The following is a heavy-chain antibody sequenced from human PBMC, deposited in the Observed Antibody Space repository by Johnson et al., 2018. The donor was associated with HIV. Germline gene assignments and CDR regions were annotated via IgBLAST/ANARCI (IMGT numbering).Heavy chain of an antibody. V-gene: IGHV3-53*01. D-gene: IGHD3-10*01. J-gene: IGHJ3*02. CDR3: AREMVRGRPIAFDI. CDR2: IYSGGST. Sequence: VQLVESGGGLIQPGGSLRLSCAASGFTVSSNYMSWVRQAPGKGLEWVSVIYSGGSTYYADSVQGRFTISRDTSKNTLYLQMNSLRAEDTAVYYCAREMVRGRPIAFDIWGQGTMVTVSS. CDR1: GFTVSSNY.